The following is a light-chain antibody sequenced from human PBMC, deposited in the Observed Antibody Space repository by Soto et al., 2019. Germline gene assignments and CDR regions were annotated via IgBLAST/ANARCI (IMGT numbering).Light chain of an antibody. CDR2: GVS. V-gene: IGKV3-20*01. Sequence: IVLTQSPGTLSLSPGERATLSCRASESVTSGHLAWYQQKPGQAHRLLMYGVSARATGTPDRFSGSGSGTDFTLTISRLEPEDFAVYSCQYYDLLPTFGPGTRLEIK. J-gene: IGKJ5*01. CDR3: QYYDLLPT. CDR1: ESVTSGH.